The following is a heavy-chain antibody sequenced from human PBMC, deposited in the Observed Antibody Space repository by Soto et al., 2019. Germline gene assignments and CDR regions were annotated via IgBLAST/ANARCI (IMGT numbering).Heavy chain of an antibody. V-gene: IGHV4-61*01. CDR3: ATSDNPYHFDY. CDR1: NDSIRSGTYY. Sequence: PSETLSLTCTVSNDSIRSGTYYWAWIRQPPGKGLEWIGYIYYSGSTNYNPSLRSRVAISVDTSKNQFSLKLNSVTAADTAVYYCATSDNPYHFDYWGQGTLVTVSS. CDR2: IYYSGST. J-gene: IGHJ4*02.